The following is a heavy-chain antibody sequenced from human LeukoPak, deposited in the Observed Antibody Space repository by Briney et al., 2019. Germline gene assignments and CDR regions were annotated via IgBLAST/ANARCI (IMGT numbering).Heavy chain of an antibody. CDR1: GFTFSSYA. CDR3: ARAMRATVTPFDAFDI. V-gene: IGHV3-30-3*01. J-gene: IGHJ3*02. CDR2: ISYDGGNK. Sequence: GGSLRLSCAASGFTFSSYAMHWVRQAPGKGLEWVAVISYDGGNKYYADSVKGRFTISRDNSKNTLYLQMNSLRAEDTAVYYCARAMRATVTPFDAFDIWGQGTMVTVSS. D-gene: IGHD4-17*01.